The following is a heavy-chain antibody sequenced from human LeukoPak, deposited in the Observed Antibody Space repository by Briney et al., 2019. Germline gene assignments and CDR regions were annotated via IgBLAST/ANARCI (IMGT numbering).Heavy chain of an antibody. CDR1: GFTFRNDA. D-gene: IGHD4-17*01. J-gene: IGHJ4*02. CDR3: ARGADYGDYQRVFDS. Sequence: PGGSLRLSCAASGFTFRNDALHWVRQAPGKGLEWVSVISSGGSVKYYVDSVEGRFSISRDDSKNTLYLQMNSLRPEDTAMYYCARGADYGDYQRVFDSWGQGTLFTVSS. CDR2: ISSGGSVK. V-gene: IGHV3-30*04.